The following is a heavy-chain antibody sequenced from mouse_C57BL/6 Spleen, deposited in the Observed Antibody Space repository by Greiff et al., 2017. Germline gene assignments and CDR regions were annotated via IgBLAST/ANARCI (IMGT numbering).Heavy chain of an antibody. V-gene: IGHV1-64*01. Sequence: QVQLQQPGAELVKPGASVKLSCKASGYTFTSYWMHWVKQRPGQGLEWIGMIHPNSGSTNYNEKFKSKATLTVDKSSSTAYMQLSSLTSEDSAVYYCASDGYYVAMDYWGQGTSVTVSS. J-gene: IGHJ4*01. D-gene: IGHD2-3*01. CDR1: GYTFTSYW. CDR3: ASDGYYVAMDY. CDR2: IHPNSGST.